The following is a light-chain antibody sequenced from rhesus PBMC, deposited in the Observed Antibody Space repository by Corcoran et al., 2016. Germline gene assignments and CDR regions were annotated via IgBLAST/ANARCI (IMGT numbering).Light chain of an antibody. Sequence: DIQMTQSTSSLSTSVGDRVTITCRASQGISSYLAWYQQKPGKAPKPLIYYASNLESGVPSRFSGSGSGTEFTLTISSLQPEDFATYYCQQYNSDPPTFGGGTKVEIK. V-gene: IGKV1-37*01. CDR2: YAS. J-gene: IGKJ4*01. CDR1: QGISSY. CDR3: QQYNSDPPT.